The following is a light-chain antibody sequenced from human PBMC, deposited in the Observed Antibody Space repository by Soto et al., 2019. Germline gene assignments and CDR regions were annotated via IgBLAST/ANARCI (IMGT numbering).Light chain of an antibody. CDR2: GAS. CDR3: QNYDTSPT. Sequence: EIVLTQSPGTLSLSAGERATLSCRASQSVSRNYLAWYQHKPGQAPTALTYGASNRATGVPDRFSGSGSGTDFTLTISRLEPEDFAVYYCQNYDTSPTFGQGTKVEVK. CDR1: QSVSRNY. V-gene: IGKV3-20*01. J-gene: IGKJ1*01.